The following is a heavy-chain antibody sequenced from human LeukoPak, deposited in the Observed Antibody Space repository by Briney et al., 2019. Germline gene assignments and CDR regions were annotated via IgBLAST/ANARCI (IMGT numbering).Heavy chain of an antibody. CDR2: INQDGSEK. CDR3: VGSFSSSGNWFDP. V-gene: IGHV3-7*01. Sequence: GGSLILSCAASGFTFSNHLRSWGRKAPGKGLGLVANINQDGSEKYYVDSLKGRFIISRDNAKNLLHLQMNSLRTEDTAVYYCVGSFSSSGNWFDPWGQGTLVTVYS. D-gene: IGHD6-6*01. CDR1: GFTFSNHL. J-gene: IGHJ5*02.